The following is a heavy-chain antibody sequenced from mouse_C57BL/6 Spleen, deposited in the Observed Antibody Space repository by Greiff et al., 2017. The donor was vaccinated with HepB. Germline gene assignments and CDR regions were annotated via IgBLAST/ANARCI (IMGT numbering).Heavy chain of an antibody. CDR1: GYPFTDYY. J-gene: IGHJ4*01. V-gene: IGHV1-76*01. CDR3: ARSSGYGKRAMDY. D-gene: IGHD2-1*01. CDR2: IYSGSGNT. Sequence: VKLQQSGAELVRPGASVKLSCKASGYPFTDYYINWVKQRPGQGLEWIARIYSGSGNTYYNEKFKGNATLTAEKSSSTAYMQLSSLTSEDSAVYFCARSSGYGKRAMDYWGQGTSVTVSS.